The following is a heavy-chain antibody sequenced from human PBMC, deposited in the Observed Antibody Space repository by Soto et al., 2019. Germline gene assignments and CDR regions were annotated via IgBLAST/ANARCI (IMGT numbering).Heavy chain of an antibody. J-gene: IGHJ3*02. V-gene: IGHV3-11*01. CDR1: GFTFSDYD. CDR3: ARRHNSGWGAFDI. CDR2: ITGGSSAI. Sequence: QVQLVESGGGLVKPGGSLRLSCAASGFTFSDYDMNWIRQAPGQGLEWISYITGGSSAIKYADSVKGRFTISRDNAENSLFLQMNSLTAEDTAVYYCARRHNSGWGAFDIWGQGTLVTVSS. D-gene: IGHD6-19*01.